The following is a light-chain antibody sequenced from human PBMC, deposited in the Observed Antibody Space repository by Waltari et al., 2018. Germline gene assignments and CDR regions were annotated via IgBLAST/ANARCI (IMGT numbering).Light chain of an antibody. V-gene: IGLV2-8*01. CDR2: EVS. CDR3: SSYAGSNNLV. CDR1: SSDVGGYNY. J-gene: IGLJ2*01. Sequence: QSALTQPPSASGSPGQSVTISCTGTSSDVGGYNYVSWYQQHPGKAPQFMIYEVSKRPSGVPDRFSGSKSGNTASLTVSGLQAEDAADYYCSSYAGSNNLVFGGGTKLTVL.